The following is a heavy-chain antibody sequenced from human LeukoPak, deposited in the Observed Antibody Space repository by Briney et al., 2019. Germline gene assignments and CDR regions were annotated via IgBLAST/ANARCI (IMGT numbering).Heavy chain of an antibody. J-gene: IGHJ3*02. CDR3: ARDPPCPEGSCYSGAPFDI. CDR1: GGSISSYY. CDR2: IYTSGST. V-gene: IGHV4-4*07. D-gene: IGHD2-15*01. Sequence: SETLSLTCTVSGGSISSYYWSWIRQPAGKGLEWIGRIYTSGSTNYNPSLKSRVTMSVDTPKNQFSLKLSSVTAADTAVYYCARDPPCPEGSCYSGAPFDIWGQGTMVTVSS.